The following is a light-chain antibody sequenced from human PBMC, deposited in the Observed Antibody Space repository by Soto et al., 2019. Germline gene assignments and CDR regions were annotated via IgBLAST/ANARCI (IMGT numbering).Light chain of an antibody. CDR1: SSDVGGYNY. Sequence: QSVLTQPASVSGSPGQSITISCTGTSSDVGGYNYVSWYQQHPGKAPKLMIFEVTNRPSGVSNRFSGSKSGNTASLTISGLQADDEADYYCSSYTKSSSLFYVFGTGTKV. V-gene: IGLV2-14*01. CDR2: EVT. J-gene: IGLJ1*01. CDR3: SSYTKSSSLFYV.